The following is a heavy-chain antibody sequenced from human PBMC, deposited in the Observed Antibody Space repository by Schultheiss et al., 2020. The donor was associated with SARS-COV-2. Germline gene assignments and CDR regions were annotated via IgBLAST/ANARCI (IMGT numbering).Heavy chain of an antibody. J-gene: IGHJ5*02. D-gene: IGHD5-24*01. CDR1: GGPISSIDCN. CDR3: ARLRDFNWFDL. V-gene: IGHV4-39*07. Sequence: GSLTLSCTVSGGPISSIDCNWGWIRQPPGKGLEWIGTGSKSGITHYNPSLKCRVTISVDTSRNQFSLKLTSVTAADTAVYYCARLRDFNWFDLWGQGTLVTVYS. CDR2: GSKSGIT.